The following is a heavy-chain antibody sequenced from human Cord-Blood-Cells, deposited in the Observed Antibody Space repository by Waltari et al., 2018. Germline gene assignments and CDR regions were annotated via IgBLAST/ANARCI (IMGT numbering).Heavy chain of an antibody. V-gene: IGHV1-69*01. D-gene: IGHD2-2*01. J-gene: IGHJ4*02. Sequence: QVQLVQSGAEVKKPGSSVKVSCKASGGTFSSYALSWVRPAPGQGLEWMGGIIPIFGTANYAQKFQGRVTITADESTSTAYMELSSLRSEDTAVYYCARDRLGYCSSTSCYYFDYWGQGTLVTVSS. CDR2: IIPIFGTA. CDR3: ARDRLGYCSSTSCYYFDY. CDR1: GGTFSSYA.